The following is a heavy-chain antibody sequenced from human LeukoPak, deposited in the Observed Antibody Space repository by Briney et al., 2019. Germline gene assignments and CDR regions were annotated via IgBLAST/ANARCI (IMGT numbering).Heavy chain of an antibody. V-gene: IGHV3-30*04. CDR2: ISYDGSYQ. J-gene: IGHJ4*02. Sequence: GGSLRLSCAVSGFTFSAYGMHWVRQASGKGLEWVAVISYDGSYQAYADSVKGRFTVSRDSSKNTLYLQSNSLRPEDTGLYYCARERRRDGYNYKDYWGQGTQVSVSS. D-gene: IGHD5-24*01. CDR1: GFTFSAYG. CDR3: ARERRRDGYNYKDY.